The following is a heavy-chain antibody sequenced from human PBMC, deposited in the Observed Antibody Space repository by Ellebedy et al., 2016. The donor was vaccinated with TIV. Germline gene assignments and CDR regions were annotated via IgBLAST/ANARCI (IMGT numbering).Heavy chain of an antibody. J-gene: IGHJ4*02. CDR2: ISAYNGNT. V-gene: IGHV1-18*01. CDR3: ARDLSSSQWFPKSFDS. CDR1: GYTFTSYY. Sequence: AASVKVSCKASGYTFTSYYIPWVRQAPGQGLEWMGWISAYNGNTNYAQKLQGRVTMTTDTSTSTAYMELRSLRSDDTAVYFCARDLSSSQWFPKSFDSWGQGTLVTVSS. D-gene: IGHD3-22*01.